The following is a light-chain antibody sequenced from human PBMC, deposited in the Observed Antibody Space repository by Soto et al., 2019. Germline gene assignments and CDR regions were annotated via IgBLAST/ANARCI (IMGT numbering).Light chain of an antibody. CDR2: GTS. J-gene: IGKJ4*01. CDR1: QNIRGF. CDR3: QQSFSNYFT. Sequence: DIVMTHSPFALSASVGDRVTITCRASQNIRGFLHWYQQKPGKAPKLLIYGTSNLESGVPSRFGGSGSGTDFTLTISGLQLEDFATYYCQQSFSNYFTFGGGTKVDIK. V-gene: IGKV1-39*01.